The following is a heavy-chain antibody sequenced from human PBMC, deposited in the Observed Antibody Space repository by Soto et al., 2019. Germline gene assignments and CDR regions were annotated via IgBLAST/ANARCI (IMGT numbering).Heavy chain of an antibody. CDR3: ARGYSVLWFGELSAGGMDV. CDR2: INHSGSA. V-gene: IGHV4-34*01. J-gene: IGHJ6*02. Sequence: NPSETLSLTCAVYGGSFSGYYWSWIRQPPGKGLEWIGEINHSGSANYNPSLKSRVTISVDTSKNQFSLKLSSVTAADTAVYYCARGYSVLWFGELSAGGMDVWGQGTTVTVSS. CDR1: GGSFSGYY. D-gene: IGHD3-10*01.